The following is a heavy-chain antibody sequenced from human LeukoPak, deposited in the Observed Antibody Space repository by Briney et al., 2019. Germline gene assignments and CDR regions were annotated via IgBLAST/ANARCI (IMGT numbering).Heavy chain of an antibody. CDR2: IYHSGST. CDR3: ARGGNYYDSRTNWFDP. D-gene: IGHD3-22*01. V-gene: IGHV4-4*02. Sequence: EPSETLSLTCAVSGGSISSSNWWSWVRQPPGKGLEWIGEIYHSGSTNYNPSLKSRVTISVDKSKNQFSLKLSSVTAADTAVYYCARGGNYYDSRTNWFDPWGQGTLVTVSS. CDR1: GGSISSSNW. J-gene: IGHJ5*02.